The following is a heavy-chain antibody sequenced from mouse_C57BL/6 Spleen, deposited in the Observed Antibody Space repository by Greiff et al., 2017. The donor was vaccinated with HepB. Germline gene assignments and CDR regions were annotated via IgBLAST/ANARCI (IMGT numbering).Heavy chain of an antibody. J-gene: IGHJ1*03. CDR2: IDPETGGT. CDR1: GYTFTDYE. V-gene: IGHV1-15*01. Sequence: VQLQQSGAELVRPGASVTLSCKASGYTFTDYEMHWVKQTPVHGLEWIGAIDPETGGTAYSQKFKGKAILTADKSSSTAYMELRSLTSEDSAVYYCTRSRGWYFDVWGTGTTVTVSS. CDR3: TRSRGWYFDV.